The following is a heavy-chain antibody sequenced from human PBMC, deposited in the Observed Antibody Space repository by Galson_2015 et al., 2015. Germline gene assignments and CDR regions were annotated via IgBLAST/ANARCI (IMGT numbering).Heavy chain of an antibody. V-gene: IGHV3-23*01. CDR3: AKRGRGLYYYGSGNSPYYFDY. J-gene: IGHJ4*02. Sequence: SLRLSCAASGFTFSSYAMSWVRQAPGKGLEWVSAISGSGGSTYYADSVKGRFTISRDNSKNTLYLQLNSLRAEDTAVYYCAKRGRGLYYYGSGNSPYYFDYWGQGTLVTVSS. CDR2: ISGSGGST. D-gene: IGHD3-10*01. CDR1: GFTFSSYA.